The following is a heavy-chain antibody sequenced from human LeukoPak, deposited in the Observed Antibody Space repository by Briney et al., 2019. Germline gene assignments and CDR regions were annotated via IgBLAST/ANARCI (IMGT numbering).Heavy chain of an antibody. J-gene: IGHJ6*02. V-gene: IGHV1-18*01. D-gene: IGHD5-18*01. CDR3: ASPDTAMVISRVHYYGMDV. CDR1: GYTFTSYG. Sequence: ASVKVSCKASGYTFTSYGISWVRQAPGQGLEWMGWISAYNGNTNYAQKLQGRVTMTTDTSTSTAYMELRSLRSDDTAVYYCASPDTAMVISRVHYYGMDVWGQGTTVTVSS. CDR2: ISAYNGNT.